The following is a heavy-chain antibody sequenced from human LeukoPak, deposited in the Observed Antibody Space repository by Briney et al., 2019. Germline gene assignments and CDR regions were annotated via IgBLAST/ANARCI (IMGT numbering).Heavy chain of an antibody. Sequence: GGSLRLSCAASGFTFSSYGMHWVRQAPGKGLEWVAVISYDGSNKYYADSVKGRFTISRDNSKNTLYLQMNSLRAEDTAVYYCAKDGVEVVPAAKDRYYYGMDVWGQGTTVTVSS. CDR3: AKDGVEVVPAAKDRYYYGMDV. D-gene: IGHD2-2*01. V-gene: IGHV3-30*18. CDR2: ISYDGSNK. CDR1: GFTFSSYG. J-gene: IGHJ6*02.